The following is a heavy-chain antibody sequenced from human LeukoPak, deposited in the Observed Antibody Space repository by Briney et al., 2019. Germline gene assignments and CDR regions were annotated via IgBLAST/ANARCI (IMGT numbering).Heavy chain of an antibody. Sequence: SVTLSLTCTVSGGSISSSSYYWGWLRQPPGKGLQWIGSIYYSGYTLYNPSLKSRVTISVGTSKNQFSLKLSSVTGADPAVYYCARQGELLSPIDSGGEGTLVTVSS. J-gene: IGHJ4*02. D-gene: IGHD1-26*01. CDR1: GGSISSSSYY. CDR2: IYYSGYT. CDR3: ARQGELLSPIDS. V-gene: IGHV4-39*01.